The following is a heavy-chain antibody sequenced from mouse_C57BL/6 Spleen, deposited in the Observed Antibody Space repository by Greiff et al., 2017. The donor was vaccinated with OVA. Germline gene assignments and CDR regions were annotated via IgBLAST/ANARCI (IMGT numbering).Heavy chain of an antibody. V-gene: IGHV7-3*01. J-gene: IGHJ1*03. CDR1: GFTFTDYY. CDR3: ASYWTYWYFDV. CDR2: IRNKANGYPT. Sequence: EVQLVESGGGLVQPGGSLSLSCAASGFTFTDYYMSWVRQPPGQALEWLGFIRNKANGYPTEYSASVKGRFTSSRDNSQSILYLQMNALRAEVSATDTGASYWTYWYFDVWGTGTTVTVSS.